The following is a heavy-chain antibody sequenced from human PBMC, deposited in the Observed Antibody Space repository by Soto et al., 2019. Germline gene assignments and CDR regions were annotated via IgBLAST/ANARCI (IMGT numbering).Heavy chain of an antibody. CDR1: GGSISSYY. J-gene: IGHJ4*02. CDR3: ARGGNPYYYDSRGYYYFDY. Sequence: SETLSLTCTVSGGSISSYYWSWIRQPPGKGLEWIGYIYYSGSTNYNPSLKSRVTISVDTSKNQFSLTLSSVTAADTAVYYCARGGNPYYYDSRGYYYFDYRGQGSLVTVSS. D-gene: IGHD3-22*01. CDR2: IYYSGST. V-gene: IGHV4-59*01.